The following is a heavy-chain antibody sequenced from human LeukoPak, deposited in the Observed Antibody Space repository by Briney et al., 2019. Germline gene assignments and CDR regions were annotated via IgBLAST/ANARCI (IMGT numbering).Heavy chain of an antibody. D-gene: IGHD3-22*01. CDR1: GGSISSGGYS. V-gene: IGHV4-61*08. CDR2: IYYSGST. J-gene: IGHJ1*01. CDR3: ARLKYYYDSSGYRAEYFQH. Sequence: PSETLSLTCAVSGGSISSGGYSWSWIRQPPGKGLEWIGYIYYSGSTYYNPSLKSRVTISVDTSKNEFSLKLNSVTAADTAVYYCARLKYYYDSSGYRAEYFQHWGQGTLVTVSS.